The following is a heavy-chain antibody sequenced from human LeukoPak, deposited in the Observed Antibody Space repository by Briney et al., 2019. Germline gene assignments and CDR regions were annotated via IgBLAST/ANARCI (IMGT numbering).Heavy chain of an antibody. CDR1: GYTFTGYY. J-gene: IGHJ4*02. CDR3: ARRVTYYDYVWGSYRKYYFDY. Sequence: ASVKVSCKASGYTFTGYYIHWVRQAPGQGLEWMGWINPKTGGTNYAQSFKGRLTLTRDTSLNTAYLELNSLRSDDTAVYYCARRVTYYDYVWGSYRKYYFDYWGQGTLVTVSS. V-gene: IGHV1-2*02. D-gene: IGHD3-16*02. CDR2: INPKTGGT.